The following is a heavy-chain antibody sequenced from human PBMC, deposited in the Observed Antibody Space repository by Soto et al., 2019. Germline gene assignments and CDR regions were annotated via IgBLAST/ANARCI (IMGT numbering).Heavy chain of an antibody. CDR3: ARGSDYDSSGYYYSWFDP. D-gene: IGHD3-22*01. CDR1: GGTFSSYA. Sequence: QVQLVQSGAEVKKPGSSVKVSCKASGGTFSSYAISWVRQAPGQGLEWMGGIIPIFGTANYAQKFQGRVTITADESTSIAYIELSSLRSEDTAVYYCARGSDYDSSGYYYSWFDPWGQGTLVTVSS. V-gene: IGHV1-69*12. J-gene: IGHJ5*02. CDR2: IIPIFGTA.